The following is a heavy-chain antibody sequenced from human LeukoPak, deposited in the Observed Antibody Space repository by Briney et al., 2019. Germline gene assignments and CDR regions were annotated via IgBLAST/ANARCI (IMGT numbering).Heavy chain of an antibody. CDR3: ARIWDYYDSSGYSN. CDR2: ISAYNGNT. CDR1: GYTFTSYG. D-gene: IGHD3-22*01. V-gene: IGHV1-18*01. Sequence: GASVKVSCKASGYTFTSYGISWVRQGPGQGLEWMGWISAYNGNTNYAQKLQGRVTMTTDTSTSTAYMELRSLRSDDTAVYYCARIWDYYDSSGYSNWGQGTLVTVSS. J-gene: IGHJ4*02.